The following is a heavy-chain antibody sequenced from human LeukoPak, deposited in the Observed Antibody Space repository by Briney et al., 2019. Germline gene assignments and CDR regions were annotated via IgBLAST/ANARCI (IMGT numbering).Heavy chain of an antibody. CDR3: ARGRDNSGYYY. J-gene: IGHJ4*02. CDR1: GYTFTSSA. D-gene: IGHD3-22*01. V-gene: IGHV7-4-1*02. Sequence: ASVKVSCKASGYTFTSSAMNWVRQAPGQGLEWMGWINTNTGNPMYAQGFTGRFVFSLDTSVSTAYLQITSLKAEDTAVYYCARGRDNSGYYYWGQGTLVTVSS. CDR2: INTNTGNP.